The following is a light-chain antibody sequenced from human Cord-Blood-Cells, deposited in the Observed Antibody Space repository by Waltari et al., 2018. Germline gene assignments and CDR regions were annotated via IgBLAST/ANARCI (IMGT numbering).Light chain of an antibody. CDR1: SSDVGSYNL. CDR3: CSYAGSSTLNVV. Sequence: QSALTQPASVSGSPGQSITISCTGTSSDVGSYNLVSWYQQHPGKAPKLMIYEVSKPPSGVSNRFSGSKSGNTASLTISGLQAEDEADYYCCSYAGSSTLNVVFGGGTKLTVL. V-gene: IGLV2-23*02. CDR2: EVS. J-gene: IGLJ2*01.